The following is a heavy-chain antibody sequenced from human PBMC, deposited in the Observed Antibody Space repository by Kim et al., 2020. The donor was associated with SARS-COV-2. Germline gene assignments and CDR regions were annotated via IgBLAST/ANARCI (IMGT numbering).Heavy chain of an antibody. V-gene: IGHV3-48*03. CDR2: ISSSGSTI. J-gene: IGHJ6*02. D-gene: IGHD3-10*01. CDR1: GFTFSSYE. Sequence: GGSLRLSCAASGFTFSSYEMNWVRQAPGKGLEWVSYISSSGSTIYYADSVKGRFTISRDNAKNSLYLQMNSLRAEDTAVYYCARDRRYVYYGSGIDGMDVWGQGTTVTVSS. CDR3: ARDRRYVYYGSGIDGMDV.